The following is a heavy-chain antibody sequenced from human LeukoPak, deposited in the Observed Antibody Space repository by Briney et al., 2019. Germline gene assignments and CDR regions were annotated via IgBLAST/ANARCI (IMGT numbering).Heavy chain of an antibody. CDR1: GFTFSSYG. Sequence: GRSLRLSCAASGFTFSSYGMHWVRQAPGKGLEWVAVIWYDGSNKYYADSVKGRFTISRDNSKNTLYLQMNSLRAEDTAVYYCAKDKLELAYFDYWGQGTLVTVSS. J-gene: IGHJ4*02. CDR3: AKDKLELAYFDY. D-gene: IGHD1-7*01. CDR2: IWYDGSNK. V-gene: IGHV3-33*06.